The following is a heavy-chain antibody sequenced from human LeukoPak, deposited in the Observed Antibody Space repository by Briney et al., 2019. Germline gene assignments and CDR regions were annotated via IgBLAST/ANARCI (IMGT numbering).Heavy chain of an antibody. Sequence: GGSLRLSCAASGFTVSTNYMNWVRQAPGKGLEWVSVIYSGGSTYYADSVKGRFTISRDNSKNTLYLQMNSLRAEDTAVYYCAKEIGAKVVAATAFAFDIWGQGTMVTVSS. D-gene: IGHD2-15*01. J-gene: IGHJ3*02. V-gene: IGHV3-53*01. CDR3: AKEIGAKVVAATAFAFDI. CDR2: IYSGGST. CDR1: GFTVSTNY.